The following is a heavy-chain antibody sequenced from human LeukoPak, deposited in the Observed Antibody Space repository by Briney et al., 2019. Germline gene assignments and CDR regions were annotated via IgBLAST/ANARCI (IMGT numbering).Heavy chain of an antibody. V-gene: IGHV4-59*08. Sequence: PSETLSLTCTVSGGSISGYYWSWIRQPPGKGLEWIGYVYDTGATNYNPSLKSRFTISIDTSKNQFSLYLSSVTAADTAVYYCARLPLIATTRGGFDPWGQGTLVTVSS. CDR2: VYDTGAT. CDR1: GGSISGYY. CDR3: ARLPLIATTRGGFDP. J-gene: IGHJ5*02. D-gene: IGHD1/OR15-1a*01.